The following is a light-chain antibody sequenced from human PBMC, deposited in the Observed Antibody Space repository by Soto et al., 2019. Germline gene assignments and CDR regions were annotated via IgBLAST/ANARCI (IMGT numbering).Light chain of an antibody. CDR3: SSFTSTYTYV. Sequence: QSVLTQPASESGSPGQSIAISCTGTSSDVGGYNYVSWYQQYPGKAPKLMIYEVSNRPSGVSNRFSGSKSGSTASLTISGLQAEDEADYYCSSFTSTYTYVFGTGTKLTVL. J-gene: IGLJ1*01. V-gene: IGLV2-14*01. CDR1: SSDVGGYNY. CDR2: EVS.